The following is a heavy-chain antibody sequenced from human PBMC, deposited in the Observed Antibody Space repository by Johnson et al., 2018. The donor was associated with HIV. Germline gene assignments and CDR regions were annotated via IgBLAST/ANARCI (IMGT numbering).Heavy chain of an antibody. D-gene: IGHD6-6*01. CDR1: GFTFSSYD. Sequence: EVQLLESGGGVVQPGRSLRLSCAASGFTFSSYDMHWVRQATGKGLEWVSAVGNDGDTYYSGSVKGRFAVSRDNSKNTLYLQMNSLRAEDTAVYYCARDYSSSGAFDIWGQGTMVTVSS. CDR3: ARDYSSSGAFDI. CDR2: VGNDGDT. J-gene: IGHJ3*02. V-gene: IGHV3-13*01.